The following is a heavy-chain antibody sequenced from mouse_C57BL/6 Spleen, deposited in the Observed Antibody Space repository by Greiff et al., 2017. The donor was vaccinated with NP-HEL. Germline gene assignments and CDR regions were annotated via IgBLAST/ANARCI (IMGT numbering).Heavy chain of an antibody. CDR2: ISGGGGNT. V-gene: IGHV5-9*01. D-gene: IGHD1-1*01. CDR1: GFTFSSYT. J-gene: IGHJ1*03. Sequence: EVQVVESGGGLVKPGGSLKLSCAASGFTFSSYTMSWVRQTPEKRLEWVATISGGGGNTYYPDSVKGRFTISRDNAKNTLYLQMSSLRSEDTALYYCARIYYGSSFSYWYFDVWGTGTTVTVSS. CDR3: ARIYYGSSFSYWYFDV.